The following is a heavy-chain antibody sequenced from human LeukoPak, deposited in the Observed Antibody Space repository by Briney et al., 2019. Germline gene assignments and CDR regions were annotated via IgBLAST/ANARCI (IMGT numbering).Heavy chain of an antibody. CDR2: ISYDGSNK. V-gene: IGHV3-30*18. CDR3: AKGPIVGAIDY. Sequence: GGSLRLSCAVSGFTFSSYGMHWVRQAPGKGLEWVAVISYDGSNKYYADSVKGRFTISRDNSKNTLYLQMNSLRAEDTAVYYCAKGPIVGAIDYWGQGTLVTVSS. D-gene: IGHD1-26*01. J-gene: IGHJ4*02. CDR1: GFTFSSYG.